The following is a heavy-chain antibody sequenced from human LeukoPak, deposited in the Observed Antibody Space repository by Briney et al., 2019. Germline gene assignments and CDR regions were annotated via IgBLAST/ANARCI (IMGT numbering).Heavy chain of an antibody. CDR1: GHTFSSYW. J-gene: IGHJ1*01. CDR3: ASPYLGDYGGYFHH. D-gene: IGHD4-17*01. CDR2: INSDGSST. V-gene: IGHV3-74*01. Sequence: GVSLRLSCAASGHTFSSYWMHWVRQAPGKGLQCISRINSDGSSTSYADSVKGRFTISRDNAKNTLYLQMNSLRAEDTAVYYCASPYLGDYGGYFHHWGQGTLVTVSS.